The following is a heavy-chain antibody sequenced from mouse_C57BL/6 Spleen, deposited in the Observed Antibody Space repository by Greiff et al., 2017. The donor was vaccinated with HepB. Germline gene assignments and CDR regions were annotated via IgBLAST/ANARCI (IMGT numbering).Heavy chain of an antibody. D-gene: IGHD4-1*01. J-gene: IGHJ2*01. CDR3: ARGSGGTCDY. Sequence: VQLQQSGAELVKPGASVKLSCKASGYTFTSYWMQWVKQRPGQGLEWIGEIDPSDSYTNYNQKFKGKATLTVDTSSSTAYMQLSSLTSEDSAVYYCARGSGGTCDYWGQGTTLTVSS. CDR2: IDPSDSYT. CDR1: GYTFTSYW. V-gene: IGHV1-50*01.